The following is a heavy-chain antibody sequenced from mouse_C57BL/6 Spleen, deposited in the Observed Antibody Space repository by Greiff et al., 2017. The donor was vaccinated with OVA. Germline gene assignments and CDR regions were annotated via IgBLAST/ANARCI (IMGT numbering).Heavy chain of an antibody. Sequence: EVQRVESGGGLVQPGGSLSLSCAASGFTFTDYYMSWVRQPPGKALEWLGFIRNKANGYTTEYSASVKGRFTISRDNSQSILYLQMNALRAEDSATYYCASPSTVDWYFDVWGTGTTVTVSS. V-gene: IGHV7-3*01. CDR2: IRNKANGYTT. CDR3: ASPSTVDWYFDV. D-gene: IGHD1-1*01. CDR1: GFTFTDYY. J-gene: IGHJ1*03.